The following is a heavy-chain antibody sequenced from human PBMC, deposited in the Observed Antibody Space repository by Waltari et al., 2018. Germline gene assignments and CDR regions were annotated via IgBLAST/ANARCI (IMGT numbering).Heavy chain of an antibody. V-gene: IGHV4-59*01. D-gene: IGHD1-1*01. CDR2: IYYSGST. CDR3: ARYNGETGGFVDY. J-gene: IGHJ4*02. CDR1: GGSISSYY. Sequence: QVQLQKSGPGLVKPSETLSLTCTVSGGSISSYYWSWIRQPPGKGLEWIGYIYYSGSTNHNPSPKSRVTISVDTSKHPFSLKLSSVTAADTAVYYCARYNGETGGFVDYWGQGTLVTVSS.